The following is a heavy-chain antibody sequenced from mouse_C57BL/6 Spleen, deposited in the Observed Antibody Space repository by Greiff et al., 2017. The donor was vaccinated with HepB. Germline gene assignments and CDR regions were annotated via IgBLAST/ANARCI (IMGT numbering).Heavy chain of an antibody. CDR2: INYDGSN. CDR3: ARDTITTPSDV. V-gene: IGHV3-6*01. D-gene: IGHD1-2*01. CDR1: GYSITRGFL. J-gene: IGHJ1*03. Sequence: PQESGPGLVKTSQSLFPTRSVPGYSITRGFLWDWGREVSGKKLAWMGYINYDGSNNYNPSLKNRISITRDTSKNQFFLKLNSVTTEDTATYYCARDTITTPSDVWGTGTTVTVSS.